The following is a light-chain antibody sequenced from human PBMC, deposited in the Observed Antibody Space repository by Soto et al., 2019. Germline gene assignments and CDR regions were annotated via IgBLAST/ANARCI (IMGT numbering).Light chain of an antibody. Sequence: EIVLTQSTATLSLSPGERATLSCRASQNVSSYLAWYQQKPGQAPRLLIYDASNRATGIPARFSGSGSGTDFTLTISSLEPEDFAVYYCQQRSNWPPYTFGQGTKLEIK. CDR2: DAS. J-gene: IGKJ2*01. CDR3: QQRSNWPPYT. V-gene: IGKV3-11*01. CDR1: QNVSSY.